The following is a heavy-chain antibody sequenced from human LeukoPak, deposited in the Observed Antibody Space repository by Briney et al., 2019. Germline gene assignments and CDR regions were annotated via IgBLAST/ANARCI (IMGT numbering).Heavy chain of an antibody. V-gene: IGHV4-59*01. D-gene: IGHD2-2*03. Sequence: SETLSLTRMLSGGSISTYYWVWIRQSPGKGREWIGYVSYSGNTNYNPSLKSRVTISVDTSKNQLSLKLSSMTAADTAVYYCARAGYCSGTSCQWVPLVWGQGTTVTVSS. J-gene: IGHJ6*02. CDR3: ARAGYCSGTSCQWVPLV. CDR1: GGSISTYY. CDR2: VSYSGNT.